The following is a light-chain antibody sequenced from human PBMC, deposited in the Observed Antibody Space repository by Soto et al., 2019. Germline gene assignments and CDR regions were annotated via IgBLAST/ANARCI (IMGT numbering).Light chain of an antibody. CDR2: TAS. J-gene: IGKJ2*01. Sequence: EIVLTQSPGTLSLSPGERATLSCRASQSVGNNYLAWYQQKPGQAPRLLIYTASFRATGIPDRFSGSGSGTDFTLTVSRLEPEDFAMYYCHQHASSPLTFGQGTTLES. CDR3: HQHASSPLT. V-gene: IGKV3-20*01. CDR1: QSVGNNY.